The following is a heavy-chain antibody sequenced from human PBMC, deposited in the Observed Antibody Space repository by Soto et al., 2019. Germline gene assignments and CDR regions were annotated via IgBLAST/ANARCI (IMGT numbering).Heavy chain of an antibody. V-gene: IGHV4-4*02. Sequence: SETLSLTCAVSGGSISMNWWSWVRQPPGKGLEWIGEIYHSGSTNYNPSLKSRVTISVDKSKNQFSLKLSSVTAADTAVYYCRRSSRYSTDVWGLGTTVTVSS. CDR3: RRSSRYSTDV. J-gene: IGHJ6*02. D-gene: IGHD6-13*01. CDR1: GGSISMNW. CDR2: IYHSGST.